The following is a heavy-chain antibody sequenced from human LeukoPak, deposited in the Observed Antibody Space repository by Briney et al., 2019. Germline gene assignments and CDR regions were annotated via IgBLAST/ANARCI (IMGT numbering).Heavy chain of an antibody. D-gene: IGHD6-13*01. CDR1: GYTFTSYD. V-gene: IGHV1-8*01. Sequence: ASVKVSCKASGYTFTSYDINWVRQATGQGLEWMGWMNPNSGNTGYAQKFQGRVTMTRNTPISTAYMELSSLRSEDTAVYYCARHLGRTMRAAAATRWFDPWGQGTLVTVSS. J-gene: IGHJ5*02. CDR3: ARHLGRTMRAAAATRWFDP. CDR2: MNPNSGNT.